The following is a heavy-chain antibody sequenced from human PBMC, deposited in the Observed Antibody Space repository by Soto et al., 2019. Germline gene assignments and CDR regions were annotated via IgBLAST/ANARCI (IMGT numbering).Heavy chain of an antibody. CDR1: GYTFTSYG. CDR2: ISAYNGNT. V-gene: IGHV1-18*01. Sequence: QVQLVQSGAEVKKPGASVKVSCKASGYTFTSYGISWVRQAPGQGREWMGWISAYNGNTKYAQKRQGRVTMTTDTSTSPAYMELRRLRSDGTAVYYCAGDLAVALIDYWGQGTLVTVSS. D-gene: IGHD6-19*01. CDR3: AGDLAVALIDY. J-gene: IGHJ4*02.